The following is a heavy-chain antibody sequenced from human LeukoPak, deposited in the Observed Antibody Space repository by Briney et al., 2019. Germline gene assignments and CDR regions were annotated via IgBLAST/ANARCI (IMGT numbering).Heavy chain of an antibody. CDR3: ARDGIMCSSTSCLSYYGMDV. CDR1: GYTFTGYY. CDR2: INPNSGGT. J-gene: IGHJ6*02. D-gene: IGHD2-2*01. V-gene: IGHV1-2*02. Sequence: GASVKDSCKASGYTFTGYYMHWVRQAPGQGLGWMGWINPNSGGTNYARKFQGRVTMTRDTYISTAYMELSRLRSDDTAVYYCARDGIMCSSTSCLSYYGMDVWGQGTTVTVSS.